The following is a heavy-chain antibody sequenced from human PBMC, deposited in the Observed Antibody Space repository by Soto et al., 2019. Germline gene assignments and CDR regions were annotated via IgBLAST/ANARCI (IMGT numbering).Heavy chain of an antibody. J-gene: IGHJ4*02. V-gene: IGHV3-11*01. CDR3: ARDLGYYDSSGYFDY. Sequence: QVQLVESGGGLVKPGGSLRLSCAASGFTFSDYSMSWIRQAPGKGLEWVSYISSSDSIIYYTDSVKGRFTISRDNAKNLLYLQMNSLRAEDTAVYYCARDLGYYDSSGYFDYWGQGTLVTVSS. D-gene: IGHD3-22*01. CDR2: ISSSDSII. CDR1: GFTFSDYS.